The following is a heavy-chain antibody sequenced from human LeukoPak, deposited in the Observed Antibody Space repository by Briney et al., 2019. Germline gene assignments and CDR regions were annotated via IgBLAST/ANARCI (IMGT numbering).Heavy chain of an antibody. V-gene: IGHV3-23*01. J-gene: IGHJ4*02. CDR3: ARDYYDYVWGSFSPVGY. D-gene: IGHD3-16*01. CDR1: GFTFSSYA. Sequence: QSGGSLRLSCAASGFTFSSYAMSWVCQAPGKGLEWVSAISGSGGSTYYADSVKGRFTISRDNAKNSLYLQMNSLRAEDTAVYYCARDYYDYVWGSFSPVGYWGPGTLVTVSS. CDR2: ISGSGGST.